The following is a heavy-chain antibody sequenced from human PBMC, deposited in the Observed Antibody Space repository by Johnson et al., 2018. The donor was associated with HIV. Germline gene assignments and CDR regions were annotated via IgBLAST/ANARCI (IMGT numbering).Heavy chain of an antibody. J-gene: IGHJ3*02. CDR1: EFTFSDYY. D-gene: IGHD1-26*01. Sequence: QVQLVESGGGLVKPGGSLRLSCAAYEFTFSDYYMNWIRQAPGKGLEWVALISYDGSNKHYADSVKGRFTISRDNPKNTLSLQMNSLRAEDTAVYYCARDREDAFDIWGQGTMVTVSS. CDR3: ARDREDAFDI. CDR2: ISYDGSNK. V-gene: IGHV3-30*03.